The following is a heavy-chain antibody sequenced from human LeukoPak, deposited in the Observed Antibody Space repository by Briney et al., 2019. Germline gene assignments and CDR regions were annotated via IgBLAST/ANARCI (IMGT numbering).Heavy chain of an antibody. CDR1: GASINKDY. CDR2: INHSGST. D-gene: IGHD5-18*01. CDR3: ARGDTAMID. J-gene: IGHJ4*02. Sequence: KPSETLSLTCTVSGASINKDYWAWIRQLAGKGLEWIGEINHSGSTNYNPSLKSRVTISVDTSKNQFSLKLSSVTAADTAVYYCARGDTAMIDWGQGTLVTVSS. V-gene: IGHV4-34*01.